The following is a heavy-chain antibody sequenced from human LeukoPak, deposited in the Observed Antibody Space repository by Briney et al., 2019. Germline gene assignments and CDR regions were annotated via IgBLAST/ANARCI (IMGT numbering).Heavy chain of an antibody. J-gene: IGHJ6*03. CDR2: ITSSSSYI. Sequence: PGGSLRLSCAASGFTFSRYGVHWVRQAPGKGLEWVSSITSSSSYIYYADSVKGRFTISRDNAKSSLYLQMNSLRDEDTAVYYCARDPYSGSYGDYYYYYMDVWGKGTTVTISS. V-gene: IGHV3-21*01. CDR3: ARDPYSGSYGDYYYYYMDV. CDR1: GFTFSRYG. D-gene: IGHD1-26*01.